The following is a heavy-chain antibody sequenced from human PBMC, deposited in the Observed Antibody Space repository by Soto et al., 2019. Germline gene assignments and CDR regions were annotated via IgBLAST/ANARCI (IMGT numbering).Heavy chain of an antibody. J-gene: IGHJ6*02. V-gene: IGHV1-69*01. CDR2: IIPIFGTA. Sequence: QVQLVQSGAEVKKPGSSVNVSCKASGGTFSSYAISWVRQAPGQGLEWMGGIIPIFGTANYAQKFQGRVTITADESTSTDYMELSSLRSEDTAVYYCAREGYCSGGSCYYYGMDVWGQGTTVTVSS. CDR1: GGTFSSYA. CDR3: AREGYCSGGSCYYYGMDV. D-gene: IGHD2-15*01.